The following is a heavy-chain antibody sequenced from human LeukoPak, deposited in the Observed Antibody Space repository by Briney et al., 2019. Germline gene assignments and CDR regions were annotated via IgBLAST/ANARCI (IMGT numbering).Heavy chain of an antibody. V-gene: IGHV4-59*01. J-gene: IGHJ4*02. CDR1: GDSISSYY. CDR2: IYYSGTT. CDR3: ARHSSLAHFGH. Sequence: PSETLSLTCTVSGDSISSYYCSWIRQPPGKGLEWIGYIYYSGTTNYNPSLKSRVTIAVDTSKNQFSLKLSSVTAADTAVYYCARHSSLAHFGHWGQGSLVTVSS.